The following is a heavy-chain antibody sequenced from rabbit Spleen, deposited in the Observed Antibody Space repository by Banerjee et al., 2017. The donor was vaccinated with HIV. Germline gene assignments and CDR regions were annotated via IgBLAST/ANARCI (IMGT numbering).Heavy chain of an antibody. CDR2: IYVGSGGGT. V-gene: IGHV1S45*01. J-gene: IGHJ6*01. CDR3: SRDTSTSFSSYGMDL. Sequence: QEQLVEYGGDLVQPEGSLTLTCTASGFSFSSSYWICWVRQAPGKGLEWIACIYVGSGGGTKYASWAKGRFTIFKTSSTTVTLQMTSLTAADTATYFCSRDTSTSFSSYGMDLWGPGTLVTFS. D-gene: IGHD1-1*01. CDR1: GFSFSSSYW.